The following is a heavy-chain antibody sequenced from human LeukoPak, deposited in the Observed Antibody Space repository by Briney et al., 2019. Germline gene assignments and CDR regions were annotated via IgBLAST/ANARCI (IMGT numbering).Heavy chain of an antibody. Sequence: RSGGSLRLSCAVSGFTFSSYAMSWVRQAPGKGLEWISSISGSGGSTYYAESVKGRFTISRDNSRDTLYLQMHSLRVEDTAVYYCARMNGGSLSSYYFDYWGQGILVTVPS. D-gene: IGHD1-26*01. CDR1: GFTFSSYA. CDR2: ISGSGGST. CDR3: ARMNGGSLSSYYFDY. J-gene: IGHJ4*02. V-gene: IGHV3-23*01.